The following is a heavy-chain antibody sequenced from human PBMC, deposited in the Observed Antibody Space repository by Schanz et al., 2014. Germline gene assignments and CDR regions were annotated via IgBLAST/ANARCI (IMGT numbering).Heavy chain of an antibody. V-gene: IGHV3-11*06. D-gene: IGHD1-1*01. J-gene: IGHJ4*02. CDR2: ISSGSSYA. CDR1: GFTFSDHY. CDR3: ARAHGNNWYGKGLDY. Sequence: VQLVESGGGLVKPGGSLRLSCAASGFTFSDHYMDWVRQAPGKGLEWVSDISSGSSYANYADSVKGRFTISRDNAKNSLFLQMNSLRVEDTAVYFCARAHGNNWYGKGLDYWGQGALVTVSS.